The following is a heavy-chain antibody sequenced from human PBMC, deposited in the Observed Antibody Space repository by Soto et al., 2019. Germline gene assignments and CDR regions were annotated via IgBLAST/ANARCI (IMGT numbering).Heavy chain of an antibody. CDR1: GYTFTSYG. D-gene: IGHD3-10*01. CDR3: ARDPGLGSSYPPLDY. CDR2: ISPYNGRT. V-gene: IGHV1-18*04. J-gene: IGHJ4*01. Sequence: SVKVSCKTSGYTFTSYGLSWVRQAPGQGLEWMGWISPYNGRTEASPKFQGRVTMTADIFMSTAYMELSSLTSEDSAIYYCARDPGLGSSYPPLDYWGQGSLVTVSS.